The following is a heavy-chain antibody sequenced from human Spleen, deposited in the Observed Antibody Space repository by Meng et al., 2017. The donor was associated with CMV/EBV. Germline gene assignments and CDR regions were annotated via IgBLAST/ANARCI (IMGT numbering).Heavy chain of an antibody. V-gene: IGHV4-34*01. J-gene: IGHJ4*02. CDR3: ARGRGIAVTTHSAFDY. D-gene: IGHD6-19*01. Sequence: YGGHFRGYYWSRIRQPPGKGLEWIGEINHSGSTNYNPSLKSRVTISVDTSKNQFSLKLSSVTAADTAVYYCARGRGIAVTTHSAFDYWGQGTLVTVSS. CDR1: GGHFRGYY. CDR2: INHSGST.